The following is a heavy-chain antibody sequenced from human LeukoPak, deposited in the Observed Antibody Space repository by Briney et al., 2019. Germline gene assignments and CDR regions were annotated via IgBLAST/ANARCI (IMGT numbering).Heavy chain of an antibody. CDR3: ARSTPGTRDAFDI. Sequence: GGSLRLSCAASGFTFSSYWMHWVRQAPGKRLVWVSRINSDGSSTSYADSVKGRFTISRDNAKNTLYLQMNSLRAEDTAVYYCARSTPGTRDAFDIWGQGTMVTVSS. V-gene: IGHV3-74*01. CDR2: INSDGSST. D-gene: IGHD6-13*01. J-gene: IGHJ3*02. CDR1: GFTFSSYW.